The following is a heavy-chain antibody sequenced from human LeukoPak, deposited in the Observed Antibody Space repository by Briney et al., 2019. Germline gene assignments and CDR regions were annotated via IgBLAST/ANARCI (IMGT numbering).Heavy chain of an antibody. CDR1: GFDFSDYY. D-gene: IGHD1-26*01. J-gene: IGHJ4*02. CDR3: ARDYRGGSPGTSVDY. V-gene: IGHV3-11*01. Sequence: GGSLRLSCAASGFDFSDYYMSWIRQALGKGLEWVSYISSKGSTIYYADSVKGRFTISRDNAKNSLYLQMNSLRAEDTAVYYCARDYRGGSPGTSVDYWGQGTLVTVSS. CDR2: ISSKGSTI.